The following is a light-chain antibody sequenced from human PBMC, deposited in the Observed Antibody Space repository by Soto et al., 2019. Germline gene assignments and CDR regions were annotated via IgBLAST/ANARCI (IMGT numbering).Light chain of an antibody. Sequence: DIQMTQSPSSLSASVGDRVTIECRASQDISTSLAWFQQEPGKAPRTLIYGATHRQTGVPSKFSGSGYGTQFTLTITSLQPEDFATYYCQQYATYPLTFGQRTRLEIK. J-gene: IGKJ5*01. V-gene: IGKV1-16*02. CDR2: GAT. CDR3: QQYATYPLT. CDR1: QDISTS.